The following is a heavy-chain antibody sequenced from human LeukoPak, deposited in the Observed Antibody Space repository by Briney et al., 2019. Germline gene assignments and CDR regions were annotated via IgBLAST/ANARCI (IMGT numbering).Heavy chain of an antibody. CDR2: IYHSGPT. CDR3: ARGVPLTYSGYDSQPDY. CDR1: GGSISSNNW. D-gene: IGHD5-12*01. V-gene: IGHV4-4*02. Sequence: SGTLSLTCAVSGGSISSNNWWSWVRQPPGKGLEWIGEIYHSGPTNNNPSLKSRVTMSVDKSNNQFSLKLSSVTAADTAVYYCARGVPLTYSGYDSQPDYWGQGTLVTVSS. J-gene: IGHJ4*02.